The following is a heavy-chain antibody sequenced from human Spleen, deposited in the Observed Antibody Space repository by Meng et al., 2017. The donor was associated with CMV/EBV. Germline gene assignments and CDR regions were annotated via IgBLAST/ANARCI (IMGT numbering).Heavy chain of an antibody. CDR1: GYTFTTYG. CDR2: ITPYDGKT. Sequence: SVKVSCKTSGYTFTTYGISWVRQAPGQGLEWMGWITPYDGKTTYAQKLQGRVTMTTDTSTRTAYMELRSLTSDDTAVYYCARGYCGSTSCNDAFDIWGQGTMVTVSS. CDR3: ARGYCGSTSCNDAFDI. D-gene: IGHD2-2*01. V-gene: IGHV1-18*01. J-gene: IGHJ3*02.